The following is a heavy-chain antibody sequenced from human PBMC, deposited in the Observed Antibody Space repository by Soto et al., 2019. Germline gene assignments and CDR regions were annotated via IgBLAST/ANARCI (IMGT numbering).Heavy chain of an antibody. CDR3: TGEDVTLTRSVFDP. CDR1: GFIFSSFP. CDR2: ISDDGSTK. Sequence: QVQLVESGGGVVQPGRSLRLSCAAAGFIFSSFPMHWVRQAPGKGLEWVAVISDDGSTKYYSGSVKGRFTISRDNPNNTLYLEMNSLSAEDTAVYYCTGEDVTLTRSVFDPWGQGTLVTVSS. J-gene: IGHJ5*02. V-gene: IGHV3-30-3*01. D-gene: IGHD3-16*01.